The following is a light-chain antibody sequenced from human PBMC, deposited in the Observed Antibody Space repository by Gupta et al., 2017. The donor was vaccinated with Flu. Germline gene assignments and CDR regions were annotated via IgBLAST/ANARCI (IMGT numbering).Light chain of an antibody. CDR3: QVWDTANYRPV. Sequence: GKTARITWGGDNIRSKTVHWYQQKPGQAPVLVVYDDDDRPSGIPERFSGSNSGSTATLTISRVEAGDEADYYCQVWDTANYRPVFGAGTRVAVL. J-gene: IGLJ1*01. CDR1: NIRSKT. CDR2: DDD. V-gene: IGLV3-21*03.